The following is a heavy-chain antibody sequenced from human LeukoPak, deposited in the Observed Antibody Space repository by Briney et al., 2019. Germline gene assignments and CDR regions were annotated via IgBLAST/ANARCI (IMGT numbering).Heavy chain of an antibody. CDR3: ARVSGYSGTWYVDY. Sequence: QSGRSLRLSCVASGFTFKSYGMHWVRQAPGKGLEWVAIIWYDGSNKYYADFVKGRFTTSRDNSKKTLYLQMNSLRADDTAVYYCARVSGYSGTWYVDYWGQGTLVTVSS. D-gene: IGHD6-13*01. V-gene: IGHV3-33*01. J-gene: IGHJ4*02. CDR2: IWYDGSNK. CDR1: GFTFKSYG.